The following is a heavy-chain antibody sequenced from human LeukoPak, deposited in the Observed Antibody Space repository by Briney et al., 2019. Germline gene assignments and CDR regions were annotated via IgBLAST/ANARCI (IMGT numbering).Heavy chain of an antibody. V-gene: IGHV1-69*13. CDR2: IIPIFGTA. D-gene: IGHD6-13*01. CDR1: GGTFSSYA. CDR3: ARHPSLAAARVPYFDY. J-gene: IGHJ4*02. Sequence: ASVKVSCKASGGTFSSYAISWVRQAPGQGLEWMGGIIPIFGTANYAQKFQGRVTITADESTSTAYMELSSLRSEDTAVYYCARHPSLAAARVPYFDYWGQGTLVTVSS.